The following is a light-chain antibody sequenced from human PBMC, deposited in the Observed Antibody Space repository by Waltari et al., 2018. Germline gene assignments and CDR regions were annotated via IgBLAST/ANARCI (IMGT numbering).Light chain of an antibody. CDR3: QQYNDWLRT. CDR1: QSVNRD. J-gene: IGKJ1*01. V-gene: IGKV3-15*01. Sequence: IEMTQSPANQSVSLGDTAPLSSRASQSVNRDLAWYQHKPGQAPRLLIYGASTRATGIPARFSGSGSGTEFTLTISRLQSEDFAVYYCQQYNDWLRTFGQGTKVEIK. CDR2: GAS.